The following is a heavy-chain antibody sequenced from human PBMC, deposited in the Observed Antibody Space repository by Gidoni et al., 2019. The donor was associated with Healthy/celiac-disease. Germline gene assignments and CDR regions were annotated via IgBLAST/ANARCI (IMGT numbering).Heavy chain of an antibody. CDR2: IWYDGSNK. Sequence: QVQLVESGGGVVQPGWSLRLSCAASGFTFSSYGMHWVRQAPGKGLEWVAVIWYDGSNKYYADSVKGRFTISRDNSKNTLYLQMNSLRAEDTAVYYCARDSMDTAMVPGDYWGQGTLVTVSS. CDR3: ARDSMDTAMVPGDY. V-gene: IGHV3-33*01. CDR1: GFTFSSYG. J-gene: IGHJ4*02. D-gene: IGHD5-18*01.